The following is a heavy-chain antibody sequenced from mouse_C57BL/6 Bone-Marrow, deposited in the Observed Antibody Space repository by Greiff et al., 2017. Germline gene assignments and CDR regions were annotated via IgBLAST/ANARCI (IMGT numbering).Heavy chain of an antibody. D-gene: IGHD1-1*01. CDR2: IRSKSSNYAT. V-gene: IGHV10-3*01. J-gene: IGHJ4*01. Sequence: EVKLVESGGGLVQPKGSLKLSCAASGFTFNTYAMHWVRQAPGKGLEWVARIRSKSSNYATYYADSVKDRFTISRDDSQSMLYLQMNNLKTEDTAMYYCVRDITTVGRGVYAMDYWGQGTSVTVSS. CDR3: VRDITTVGRGVYAMDY. CDR1: GFTFNTYA.